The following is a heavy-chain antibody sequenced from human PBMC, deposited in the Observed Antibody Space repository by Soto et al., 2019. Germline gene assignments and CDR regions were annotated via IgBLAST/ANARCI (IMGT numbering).Heavy chain of an antibody. J-gene: IGHJ4*02. CDR1: GFVFTTYG. CDR2: ISGSGGDT. Sequence: DVQLLESGGGLVQSGGSLRLSCAASGFVFTTYGMSWIRQAPGRGLEWGSTISGSGGDTDYADSVKGRFTISRDNSRNTETLQMNTLRGDDTSVYYCAREGWKTRSRRIEFWGQGSLFAVST. D-gene: IGHD5-12*01. V-gene: IGHV3-23*01. CDR3: AREGWKTRSRRIEF.